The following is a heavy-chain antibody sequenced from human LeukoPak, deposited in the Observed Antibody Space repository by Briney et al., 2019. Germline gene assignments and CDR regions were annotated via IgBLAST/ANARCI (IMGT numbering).Heavy chain of an antibody. V-gene: IGHV3-21*01. D-gene: IGHD3-3*01. J-gene: IGHJ4*02. CDR2: ISSSSTYI. Sequence: GGSLRLSCAASGFTFNSYTMNWVRQAPGKGLEWVSSISSSSTYIYYADSVKGRIFISRDSANNSVYLQMNSLRAEDTAVYYCSRDGIFTGWGQGTLVTVSS. CDR1: GFTFNSYT. CDR3: SRDGIFTG.